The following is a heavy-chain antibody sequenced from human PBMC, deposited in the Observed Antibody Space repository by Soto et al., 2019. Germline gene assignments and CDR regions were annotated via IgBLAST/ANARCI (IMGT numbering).Heavy chain of an antibody. CDR1: GFTFSSYG. CDR3: ARDQFRYSSSWPDAFDI. V-gene: IGHV3-33*01. CDR2: IWYDGSNK. J-gene: IGHJ3*02. D-gene: IGHD6-13*01. Sequence: PGGSLRLSCAASGFTFSSYGMHWVRQAPGKGLEWVAVIWYDGSNKYYADSVKGRFTISRDNSKNTLYLQMNSLRAEDTAVYYCARDQFRYSSSWPDAFDIWGQGTMVTVSS.